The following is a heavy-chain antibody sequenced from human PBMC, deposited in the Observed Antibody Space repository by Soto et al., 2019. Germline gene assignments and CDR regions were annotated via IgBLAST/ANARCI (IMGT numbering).Heavy chain of an antibody. CDR3: ARHPLTAIFGVVTPGGFDY. D-gene: IGHD3-3*01. V-gene: IGHV4-39*01. J-gene: IGHJ4*02. CDR1: GGSISSSSYY. Sequence: SETLSLTCTVSGGSISSSSYYWGWIRQPPGKGLEWIGSTYYSGSTYYNPSLKSRVTISVDTSKNQFSLKLSSVTAADTAVYYCARHPLTAIFGVVTPGGFDYWGQGTLVTVSS. CDR2: TYYSGST.